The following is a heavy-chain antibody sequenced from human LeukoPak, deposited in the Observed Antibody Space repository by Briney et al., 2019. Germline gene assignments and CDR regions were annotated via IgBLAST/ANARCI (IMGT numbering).Heavy chain of an antibody. D-gene: IGHD2-2*01. J-gene: IGHJ4*02. Sequence: GSLRLSCAASGFTFSNYAMSWIRQPPGKGLEWIGSIYYSGSTYYNPSLKSRVTISVDTSKNQFSLKLSSVTAADTAVYYCATLYAQVVPAASDYWGQGTLVTVSS. V-gene: IGHV4-39*01. CDR1: GFTFSNYA. CDR3: ATLYAQVVPAASDY. CDR2: IYYSGST.